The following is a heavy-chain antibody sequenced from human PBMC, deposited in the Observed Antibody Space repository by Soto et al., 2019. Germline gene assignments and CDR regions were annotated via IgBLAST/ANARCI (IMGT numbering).Heavy chain of an antibody. D-gene: IGHD6-19*01. CDR3: ARGWSSDWQVALDI. V-gene: IGHV4-34*01. CDR1: AGSFSHYY. J-gene: IGHJ3*02. Sequence: SETLSLTCAVYAGSFSHYYWNWIRPSPGKGLEWIGKIKRSVSSNDNPSLRSPVSISVDMSNNQFSLRLTSVTAADTAVYYCARGWSSDWQVALDIWGKGKMVTVSS. CDR2: IKRSVSS.